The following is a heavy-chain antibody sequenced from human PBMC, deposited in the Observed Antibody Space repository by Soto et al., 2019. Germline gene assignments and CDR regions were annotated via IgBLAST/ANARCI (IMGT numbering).Heavy chain of an antibody. CDR1: SECC. CDR2: IAPSGGDTT. Sequence: SECCVRRISQTTGKGLEWVSFIAPSGGDTTYCADSVKGRFTISRDNAKSSLYLQMNSLRAEDTAEYVSAKGHYGLAYWGQGTLVTVSS. V-gene: IGHV3-11*01. D-gene: IGHD4-17*01. CDR3: AKGHYGLAY. J-gene: IGHJ4*02.